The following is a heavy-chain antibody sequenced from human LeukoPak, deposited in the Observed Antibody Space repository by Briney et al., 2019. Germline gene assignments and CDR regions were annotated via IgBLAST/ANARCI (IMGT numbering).Heavy chain of an antibody. J-gene: IGHJ4*02. CDR1: GFTFSDYY. Sequence: GGSLRLSCAASGFTFSDYYMSWIRQAPGKGLEWASHISPSGSTIYYADSVQGRFTISRDNAKNSLYLQMNSLRAEDTAVYYCVPYSSSSGTLNYWGQGALVTVSS. D-gene: IGHD6-6*01. CDR3: VPYSSSSGTLNY. CDR2: ISPSGSTI. V-gene: IGHV3-11*04.